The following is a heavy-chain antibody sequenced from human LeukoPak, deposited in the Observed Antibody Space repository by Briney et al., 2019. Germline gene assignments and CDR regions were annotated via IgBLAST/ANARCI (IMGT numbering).Heavy chain of an antibody. J-gene: IGHJ4*02. CDR2: ISDSGGTT. CDR1: GVTLSNYG. V-gene: IGHV3-23*01. CDR3: AKRGVVIRVILVGFHKQAYYFES. Sequence: GGSLRLSCAVSGVTLSNYGMSWVRQAPGKGLEWVAGISDSGGTTNYADSVKGRFTVSRDNPKNTLYLQMNSLRAEDTAVYFCAKRGVVIRVILVGFHKQAYYFESWGQGVLVTVSS. D-gene: IGHD3-22*01.